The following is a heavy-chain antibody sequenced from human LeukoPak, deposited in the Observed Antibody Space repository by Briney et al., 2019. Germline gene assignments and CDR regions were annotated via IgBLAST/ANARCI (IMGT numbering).Heavy chain of an antibody. V-gene: IGHV5-51*01. D-gene: IGHD3-22*01. J-gene: IGHJ4*02. CDR2: IYPGDSDT. CDR1: GYSFTSYW. CDR3: ASASGDSSGYYESFDY. Sequence: GESLKISCKGSGYSFTSYWIGWVRQMPGKGLERMGIIYPGDSDTRYSPSFQGQVTISADKSISTAYLQWSSLKASDTAMYYCASASGDSSGYYESFDYWGQGTLVTVSS.